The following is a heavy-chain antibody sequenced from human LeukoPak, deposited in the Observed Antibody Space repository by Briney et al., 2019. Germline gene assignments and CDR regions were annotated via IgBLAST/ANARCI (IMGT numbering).Heavy chain of an antibody. D-gene: IGHD6-6*01. J-gene: IGHJ6*03. CDR2: INHSGST. CDR3: ARHLRGSGIAARPRYYMDV. Sequence: PSETLSLTCTVSGGSIRSSGYYWGWIRQPPGKGLEWIGEINHSGSTNYNPSLKSRVTISVDTSKNQFSLKLSSVTAADTAVYYCARHLRGSGIAARPRYYMDVWGKGTTVTVSS. CDR1: GGSIRSSGYY. V-gene: IGHV4-39*01.